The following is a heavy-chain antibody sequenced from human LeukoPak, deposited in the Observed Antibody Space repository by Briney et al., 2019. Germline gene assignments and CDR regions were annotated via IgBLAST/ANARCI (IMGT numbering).Heavy chain of an antibody. D-gene: IGHD1-26*01. Sequence: GGSLRLSCAASGFTFSSYSMNWVRQAPGKGLEWVANIKQDGSEKYYVDSVKGRFTISRDNGKNSMYLQMNSLRAEDTAVYYCARWAGGHYDYWGQGTLVIVSS. V-gene: IGHV3-7*01. CDR3: ARWAGGHYDY. J-gene: IGHJ4*02. CDR2: IKQDGSEK. CDR1: GFTFSSYS.